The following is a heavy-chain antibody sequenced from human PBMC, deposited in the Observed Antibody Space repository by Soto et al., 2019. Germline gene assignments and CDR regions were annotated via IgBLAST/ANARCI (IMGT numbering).Heavy chain of an antibody. D-gene: IGHD6-13*01. CDR3: ARAAAIPYFDY. CDR1: GGSISSYY. J-gene: IGHJ4*02. CDR2: IYYSGST. V-gene: IGHV4-59*01. Sequence: SETLSLTCTVSGGSISSYYWSWIRQPPGKGLEWIEYIYYSGSTNYNPSLKSRVTISVDTSKNQFSLKLSSVTAADTAVYYCARAAAIPYFDYWGQGTLVTVSS.